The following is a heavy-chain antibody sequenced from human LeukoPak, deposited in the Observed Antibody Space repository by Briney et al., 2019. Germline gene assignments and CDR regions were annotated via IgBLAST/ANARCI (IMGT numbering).Heavy chain of an antibody. CDR2: ISSSSYI. J-gene: IGHJ6*04. CDR1: GFTFSSYS. D-gene: IGHD3-10*02. CDR3: AELGITMIGGV. V-gene: IGHV3-21*01. Sequence: GGSLRLSCAASGFTFSSYSMNWVRQAPGKGLEWVSSISSSSYIHYADSVKGRFTISRDNSKNTLYLQMNSLRAEDTAVYYCAELGITMIGGVWGKGTTVTISS.